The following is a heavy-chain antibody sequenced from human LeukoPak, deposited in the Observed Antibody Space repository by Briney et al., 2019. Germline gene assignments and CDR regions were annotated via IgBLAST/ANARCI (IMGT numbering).Heavy chain of an antibody. CDR3: ARGSGMVRAPTYFDY. V-gene: IGHV4-30-4*08. CDR2: IHYSGSS. J-gene: IGHJ4*02. Sequence: PSETLSLTCTVSGGSISSGDHYWSWIRQPPGKGLEWIGYIHYSGSSYYNPSLKSRLTISVDTSKNQFSLKLRSVTAADTAVYYCARGSGMVRAPTYFDYWGQGTLVTVSS. CDR1: GGSISSGDHY. D-gene: IGHD3-10*01.